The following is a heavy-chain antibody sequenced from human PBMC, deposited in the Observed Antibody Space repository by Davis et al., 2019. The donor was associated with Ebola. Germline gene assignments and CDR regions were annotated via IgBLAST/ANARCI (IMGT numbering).Heavy chain of an antibody. CDR3: ARHSYGYGVGY. Sequence: ASVKVSCKAAGYTFTNYAINWLRQAPGQGPEWMGWINTNTGNPTYAQGFTGRFVFSLDTSVSTAYLQISSLKAEDTAVYYCARHSYGYGVGYWGQGTLVTVSS. CDR1: GYTFTNYA. D-gene: IGHD5-18*01. CDR2: INTNTGNP. J-gene: IGHJ4*02. V-gene: IGHV7-4-1*02.